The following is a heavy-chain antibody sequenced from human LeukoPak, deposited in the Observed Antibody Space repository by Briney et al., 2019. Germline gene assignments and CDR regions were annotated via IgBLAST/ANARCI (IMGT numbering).Heavy chain of an antibody. Sequence: PSETLSLTCSVSGGSISSSHYYWGWVRQPPGKGLEWIGSIYYSGNTYYNPSLKSRVTMSVDTSMNQFSLKLNSVTAADTAVHYCAGQRRVTVPNWFGPWGQGTLVTVPS. CDR3: AGQRRVTVPNWFGP. CDR1: GGSISSSHYY. V-gene: IGHV4-39*01. D-gene: IGHD2/OR15-2a*01. CDR2: IYYSGNT. J-gene: IGHJ5*02.